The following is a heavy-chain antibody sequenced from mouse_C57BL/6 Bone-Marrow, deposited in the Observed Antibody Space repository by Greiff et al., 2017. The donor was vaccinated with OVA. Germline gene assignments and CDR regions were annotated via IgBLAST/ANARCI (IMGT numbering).Heavy chain of an antibody. CDR3: ARWIYDYPFAY. CDR1: GYAFTNYL. CDR2: INPGSGGT. V-gene: IGHV1-54*01. D-gene: IGHD2-4*01. J-gene: IGHJ3*01. Sequence: QVQLQQSGAELVRPGTSVKVSCKASGYAFTNYLIEWVKQRPGQGLEWIGVINPGSGGTNYNEKFKGKATLTADKSSSTAYMQLSSLTSEDSAVYFCARWIYDYPFAYWGQGTLGTVSA.